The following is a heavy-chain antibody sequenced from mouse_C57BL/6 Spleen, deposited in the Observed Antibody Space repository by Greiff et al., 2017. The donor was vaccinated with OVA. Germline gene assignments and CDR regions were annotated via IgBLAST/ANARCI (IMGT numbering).Heavy chain of an antibody. CDR2: IHPNSGST. Sequence: VQLQQPGAELVKPGASVTLSCKASGYTFTSYWMHWVQQRPGQGLEWLGMIHPNSGSTNYNEKFKSKATLTVDKSSSTAYMQRSSLTSEDSAVYYCERQNSEYYYGSSFDYWGQGTTLTVSA. V-gene: IGHV1-64*01. CDR1: GYTFTSYW. CDR3: ERQNSEYYYGSSFDY. J-gene: IGHJ2*01. D-gene: IGHD1-1*01.